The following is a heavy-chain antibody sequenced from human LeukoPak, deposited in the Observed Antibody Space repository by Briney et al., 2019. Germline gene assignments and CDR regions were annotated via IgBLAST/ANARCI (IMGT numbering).Heavy chain of an antibody. CDR1: GYTCTSYY. Sequence: ASVKVSCKASGYTCTSYYMHWGRQPPGQGLEWMGIINPSGGSTSYAQKFQGRVTMTRDTSTSTVYMQLSSLRSEDTAVYYCARTPPSLPDWYFDLWGRGTLVTVSS. CDR3: ARTPPSLPDWYFDL. CDR2: INPSGGST. J-gene: IGHJ2*01. D-gene: IGHD2-15*01. V-gene: IGHV1-46*01.